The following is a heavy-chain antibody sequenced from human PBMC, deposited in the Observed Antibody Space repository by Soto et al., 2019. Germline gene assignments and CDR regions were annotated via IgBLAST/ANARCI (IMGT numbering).Heavy chain of an antibody. CDR1: GGSISSSNW. D-gene: IGHD3-10*01. CDR3: ARGDYGSGMGWFDP. CDR2: IYHSGST. V-gene: IGHV4-4*02. Sequence: PSETLSLTCAVSGGSISSSNWWSWVRQPPGKGLEWIGEIYHSGSTNYNPSLKSRVTISVDKSKNQFSLKLSSVTAADTAVYYCARGDYGSGMGWFDPWGQGTLVTVSS. J-gene: IGHJ5*02.